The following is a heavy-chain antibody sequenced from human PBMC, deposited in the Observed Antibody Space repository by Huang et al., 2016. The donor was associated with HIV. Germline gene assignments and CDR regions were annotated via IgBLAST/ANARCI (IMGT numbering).Heavy chain of an antibody. CDR2: IYYSGST. V-gene: IGHV4-39*01. D-gene: IGHD2-2*01. Sequence: QLQLQESGPGLVKPSETLSLTCSVSGGSISSSIYYWGWIRQPPGKGLEWIGSIYYSGSTFYNPSIKSRVTISVDTSKNQFSLRLSSVTAADTSVYYCARHMDCSSSSCLAGGHERGPFDMWGQGTMVTVSS. CDR3: ARHMDCSSSSCLAGGHERGPFDM. CDR1: GGSISSSIYY. J-gene: IGHJ3*02.